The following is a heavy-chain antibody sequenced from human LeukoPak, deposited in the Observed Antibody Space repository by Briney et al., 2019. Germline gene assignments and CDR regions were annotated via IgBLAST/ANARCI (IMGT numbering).Heavy chain of an antibody. D-gene: IGHD3-3*01. CDR3: ARDRPPFGVVSALDY. J-gene: IGHJ4*02. V-gene: IGHV3-21*01. CDR2: ISSSSSYI. CDR1: GFTFSSYS. Sequence: PGGSLRLSCAASGFTFSSYSMNWVRQAPGKGLEWVSSISSSSSYIYYADSVKGRFTISRDNAKNSLYLQMNSLRAEDTAVYYCARDRPPFGVVSALDYWGQGTLVTVSS.